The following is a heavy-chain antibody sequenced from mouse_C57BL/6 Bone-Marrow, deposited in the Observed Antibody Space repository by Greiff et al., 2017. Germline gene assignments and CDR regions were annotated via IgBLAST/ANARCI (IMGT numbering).Heavy chain of an antibody. J-gene: IGHJ2*01. CDR3: ARPYYYGSSYDYFDY. V-gene: IGHV1-81*01. CDR1: GYTFTSYG. D-gene: IGHD1-1*01. CDR2: IYPRSGNT. Sequence: QVQLQQSGAELARPGASVKLSCKASGYTFTSYGISWVKQRTGQGLEWIGEIYPRSGNTYYNEKFKGKATLTADKSSSTAYMELRRLTSEDSAVYFCARPYYYGSSYDYFDYWGQGTTLTVSS.